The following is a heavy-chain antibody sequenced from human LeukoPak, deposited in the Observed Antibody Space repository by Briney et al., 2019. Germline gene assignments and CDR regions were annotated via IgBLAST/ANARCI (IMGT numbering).Heavy chain of an antibody. CDR3: ARGHGSGSYDVYYYYYMDV. V-gene: IGHV1-69*01. CDR2: IIPIFGTA. J-gene: IGHJ6*03. D-gene: IGHD3-10*01. CDR1: DNTFNSYT. Sequence: SVKVSCKASDNTFNSYTVSWVRQAPGQGLEWMGGIIPIFGTANYAQKFQGRVTITADESTSTAYMELSSLRSEDTAVYHCARGHGSGSYDVYYYYYMDVWGKGTTVTISS.